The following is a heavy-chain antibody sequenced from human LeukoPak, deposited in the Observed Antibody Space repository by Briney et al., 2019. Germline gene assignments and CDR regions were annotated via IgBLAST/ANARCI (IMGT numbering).Heavy chain of an antibody. CDR3: ASQQYYYGSGSYPHFNYFDY. CDR2: INHSGST. J-gene: IGHJ4*02. D-gene: IGHD3-10*01. Sequence: PSETLSLTCAVYGGSFSGYYWSWIRQPPGKGLEWIGEINHSGSTNYNPSLKSRVTISVDTSKNQFSLKLSSVTAADTAVYYCASQQYYYGSGSYPHFNYFDYWGQGTLVTVSS. CDR1: GGSFSGYY. V-gene: IGHV4-34*01.